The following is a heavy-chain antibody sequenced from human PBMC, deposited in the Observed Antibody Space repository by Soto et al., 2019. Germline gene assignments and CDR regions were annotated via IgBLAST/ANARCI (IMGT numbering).Heavy chain of an antibody. CDR3: TRGGGWHQGYYHYYGTDV. J-gene: IGHJ6*02. CDR2: ISSTGSLI. Sequence: GGSLRLSCAASKFTFSSFEVNWVRQAPGKGLEWISYISSTGSLIYYADSVKGRFTISRDNAKNYLYLQMNSLRPEDTAIYYCTRGGGWHQGYYHYYGTDVRGQRTTVTVS. D-gene: IGHD1-26*01. CDR1: KFTFSSFE. V-gene: IGHV3-48*03.